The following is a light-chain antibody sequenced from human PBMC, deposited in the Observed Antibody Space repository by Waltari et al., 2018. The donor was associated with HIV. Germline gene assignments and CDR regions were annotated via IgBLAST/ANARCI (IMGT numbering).Light chain of an antibody. V-gene: IGKV1-9*01. CDR3: QQFNSYPVT. CDR1: QGISSH. CDR2: GAS. Sequence: DIQLTQSPSFRSASVGDRVTNPCRASQGISSHLAWYQQKPGKAPILLIFGASTLDSGVPSRFRGSRSGTQFTLTISSLQPEDFATYYCQQFNSYPVTFGGGTKVEIK. J-gene: IGKJ4*01.